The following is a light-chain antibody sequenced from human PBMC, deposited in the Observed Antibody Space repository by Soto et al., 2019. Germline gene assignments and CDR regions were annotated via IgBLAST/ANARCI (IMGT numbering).Light chain of an antibody. V-gene: IGLV1-44*01. CDR1: SSNIGSKT. CDR2: SNN. J-gene: IGLJ3*02. CDR3: AAWDDTLNGWV. Sequence: QSVLTQPPSASGTPGQRVTISCSRSSSNIGSKTVNWYQQLPGTAPKVLIYSNNQRPSGVPDRFSGSKSGTSGSLAISGLQSEDEADYYCAAWDDTLNGWVFGGGTQLTVL.